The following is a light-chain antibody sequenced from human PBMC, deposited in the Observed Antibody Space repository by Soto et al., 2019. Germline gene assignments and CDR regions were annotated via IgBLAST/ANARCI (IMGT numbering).Light chain of an antibody. J-gene: IGLJ2*01. CDR1: SNDVGAFDY. CDR2: EVF. CDR3: SSYTTNNAHV. Sequence: QSALTQPASISASPGQSISISCTGTSNDVGAFDYVSWYQQHPGKAPKLIIFEVFNLPSGVSTRFSGSKSGSTASLTISGLQAEDEADYFCSSYTTNNAHVFGGGTKLTVL. V-gene: IGLV2-14*01.